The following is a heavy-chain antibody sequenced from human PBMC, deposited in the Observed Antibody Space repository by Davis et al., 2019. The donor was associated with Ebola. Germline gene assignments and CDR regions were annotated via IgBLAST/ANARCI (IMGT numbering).Heavy chain of an antibody. CDR3: ARGMKYCSGGSCYYYYGMDV. Sequence: GSLRLSCAVSGGSISSSNWWSWVRQPPGKGLEWIGEIYHSGSTNYNPSLKSRVTISVDKSKNQFSLKLSSVTAADTAVYYCARGMKYCSGGSCYYYYGMDVWGQGTTVTVSS. D-gene: IGHD2-15*01. CDR2: IYHSGST. V-gene: IGHV4-4*02. J-gene: IGHJ6*02. CDR1: GGSISSSNW.